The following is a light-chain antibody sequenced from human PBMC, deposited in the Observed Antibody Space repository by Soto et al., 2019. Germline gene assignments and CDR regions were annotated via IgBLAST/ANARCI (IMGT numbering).Light chain of an antibody. CDR3: TSWDDSLYHVV. CDR1: RSNIGSNY. V-gene: IGLV1-47*01. J-gene: IGLJ2*01. Sequence: QSVLTQPPSASGTPGQRVTFSCSGGRSNIGSNYVFWYQQFPGTAPKLLIYRNNQRPSGVPDGFSGSKSGTSASLAISGLRSEDEADYYCTSWDDSLYHVVFGGGTQLTVL. CDR2: RNN.